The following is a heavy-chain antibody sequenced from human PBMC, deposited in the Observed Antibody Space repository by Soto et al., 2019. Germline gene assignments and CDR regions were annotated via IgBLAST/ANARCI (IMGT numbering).Heavy chain of an antibody. D-gene: IGHD4-4*01. J-gene: IGHJ6*02. Sequence: QVQLVQSGAEVKKPGSSVKVSCKASAGTFSSYAISWVRQAPGQGLEWMGGIIPIFGTVNYAQKFQGRVTFTADASTSTAYMELSSLGSEDTAVYYCASGDYSNYHYYYGMDVWAQGTTVTVSS. CDR1: AGTFSSYA. CDR2: IIPIFGTV. V-gene: IGHV1-69*12. CDR3: ASGDYSNYHYYYGMDV.